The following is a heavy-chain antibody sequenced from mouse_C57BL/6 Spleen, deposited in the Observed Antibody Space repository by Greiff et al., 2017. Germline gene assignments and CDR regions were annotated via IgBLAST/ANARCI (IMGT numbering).Heavy chain of an antibody. Sequence: QVQLQQPGAELVKPGASVKLSCKASGYTFTSYWMQWVKQRPGQGLEWIGEIDPSDSYTNYNQKFKGKATLTVDTSSSTAYMQLSSLTSEDSAVYYCARDGAFAYWGQGTLVTVSA. CDR1: GYTFTSYW. J-gene: IGHJ3*01. V-gene: IGHV1-50*01. CDR2: IDPSDSYT. CDR3: ARDGAFAY.